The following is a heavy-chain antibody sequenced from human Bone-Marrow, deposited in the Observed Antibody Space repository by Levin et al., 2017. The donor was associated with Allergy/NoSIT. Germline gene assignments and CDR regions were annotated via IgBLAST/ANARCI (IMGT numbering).Heavy chain of an antibody. V-gene: IGHV5-10-1*01. CDR2: IDPSDSYT. D-gene: IGHD4-23*01. J-gene: IGHJ3*02. Sequence: GESLKISCKASGYSFTNYWITWVRQMPGKGLEWMGRIDPSDSYTDYSPSFQGHVTISADKSISSAYLQWSSLKASATAMYYCARRDGGNSFRCRAFDIWGQGTGVTVSS. CDR1: GYSFTNYW. CDR3: ARRDGGNSFRCRAFDI.